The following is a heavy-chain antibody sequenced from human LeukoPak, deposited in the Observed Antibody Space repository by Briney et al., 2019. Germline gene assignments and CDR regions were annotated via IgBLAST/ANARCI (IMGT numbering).Heavy chain of an antibody. J-gene: IGHJ6*03. D-gene: IGHD5-24*01. CDR3: ARGETMDV. V-gene: IGHV3-7*01. CDR1: EFIFETYW. CDR2: IKEDGSEK. Sequence: GXSLRLSCVALEFIFETYWMSWVRQAPGKGPEWVANIKEDGSEKQYVGCVRGRFNIYRDKAENSLHLQMNSLRPEDMAVYYCARGETMDVWGKGTTVTVSS.